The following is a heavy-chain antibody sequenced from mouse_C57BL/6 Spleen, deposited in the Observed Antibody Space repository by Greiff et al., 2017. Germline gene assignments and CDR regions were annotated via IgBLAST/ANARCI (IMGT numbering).Heavy chain of an antibody. CDR1: GYSFTDYN. CDR3: AGGYGGNYGNYLDY. J-gene: IGHJ2*01. CDR2: INPNYGTT. V-gene: IGHV1-39*01. Sequence: QLQESGPELVKPGASVKISCKASGYSFTDYNMNWVKQSNGKSLEWIGVINPNYGTTSYNQKFKGKATLTVDQSSSTAYMQLNSLTSEDSAVYYCAGGYGGNYGNYLDYWGQGTTLTVSS. D-gene: IGHD1-1*02.